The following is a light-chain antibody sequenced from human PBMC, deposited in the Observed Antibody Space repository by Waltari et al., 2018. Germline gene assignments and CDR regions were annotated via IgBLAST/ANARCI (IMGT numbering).Light chain of an antibody. CDR1: QNVGGY. CDR2: ETS. Sequence: EIVLTQSPGTLSLSPGERATLSCRASQNVGGYLAWYQQKPGQAPSLLIHETSPRAAGIPARFSGSGSGTDFTLIIRSLEPEDFAVYYCQQRANWPLTFGGGTKVEIK. V-gene: IGKV3-11*01. CDR3: QQRANWPLT. J-gene: IGKJ4*01.